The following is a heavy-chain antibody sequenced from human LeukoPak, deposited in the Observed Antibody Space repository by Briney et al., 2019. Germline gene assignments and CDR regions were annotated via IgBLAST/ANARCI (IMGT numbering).Heavy chain of an antibody. J-gene: IGHJ6*02. CDR1: GFTFSSYA. V-gene: IGHV3-23*01. Sequence: PGGSLRLSCAASGFTFSSYAMSWVRQAPGKGLEWVSGISGSGGRTYYADSVKGRFTISRDNSKNTLHLHVNSLRAEDTAVYYCAKFSSDGTPYYYCGMDVWGQGTTVTVSS. D-gene: IGHD2-15*01. CDR3: AKFSSDGTPYYYCGMDV. CDR2: ISGSGGRT.